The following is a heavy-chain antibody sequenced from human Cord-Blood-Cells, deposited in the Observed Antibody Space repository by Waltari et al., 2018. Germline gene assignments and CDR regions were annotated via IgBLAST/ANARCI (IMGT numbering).Heavy chain of an antibody. CDR3: ARRLRYFDWLSQGWYFDL. CDR2: IYYSGST. J-gene: IGHJ2*01. V-gene: IGHV4-39*01. CDR1: GGSISSSSYY. D-gene: IGHD3-9*01. Sequence: QLQLQESGPGLVKPSETLSLTCTVSGGSISSSSYYWGWIRQPPGKGLGWIGSIYYSGSTSYNPSLKSRVTISVDTSKNQFSLKLSSVTAADTAVYYCARRLRYFDWLSQGWYFDLWGRGTLVTVSS.